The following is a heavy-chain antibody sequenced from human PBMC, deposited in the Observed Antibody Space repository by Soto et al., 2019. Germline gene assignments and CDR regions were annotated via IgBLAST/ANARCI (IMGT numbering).Heavy chain of an antibody. CDR3: ATGGYYFDY. Sequence: EVQLVESGGGLVKPGGSLRLSCAGSGFTFSNAWMNWVRQALGEGLEWVGRIKSKPNGGTTDYAAPVKGRFTISRDDSKNTVYLQVNSLRTEDTAVYYCATGGYYFDYWGQGTLVTVSS. CDR1: GFTFSNAW. J-gene: IGHJ4*02. V-gene: IGHV3-15*07. D-gene: IGHD3-10*01. CDR2: IKSKPNGGTT.